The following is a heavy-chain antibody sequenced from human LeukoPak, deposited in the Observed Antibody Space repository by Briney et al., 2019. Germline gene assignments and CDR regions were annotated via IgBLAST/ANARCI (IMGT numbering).Heavy chain of an antibody. V-gene: IGHV1-2*02. Sequence: ASVKVSCKASGYTFTGSYIDWVRQAPGQGLEWMGWINSDSGGTNYAQKFQGRVTMTRDTSTSTAYMELSSLRSDDTAFYYCARDAITVTTPYFDYWGQGTLVTVPS. J-gene: IGHJ4*02. CDR1: GYTFTGSY. D-gene: IGHD4-17*01. CDR2: INSDSGGT. CDR3: ARDAITVTTPYFDY.